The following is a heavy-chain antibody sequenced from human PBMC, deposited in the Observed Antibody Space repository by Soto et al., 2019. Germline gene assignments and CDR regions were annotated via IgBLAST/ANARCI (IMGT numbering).Heavy chain of an antibody. Sequence: QVSLVQSGAEVKKPGASVNVSCKAFGYIFSNFYIHWVRQAPGQGLEWMGIINPNTGGTSYPQKFQGRVILTSDTSTSTVYIEMSSLTSEDTAVYYCARDKVYGDNSFDFWGQGTLVTVSS. CDR2: INPNTGGT. CDR1: GYIFSNFY. D-gene: IGHD4-17*01. J-gene: IGHJ4*02. CDR3: ARDKVYGDNSFDF. V-gene: IGHV1-46*01.